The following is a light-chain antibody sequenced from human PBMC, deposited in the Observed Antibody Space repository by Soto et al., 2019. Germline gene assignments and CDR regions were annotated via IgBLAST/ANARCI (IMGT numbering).Light chain of an antibody. J-gene: IGKJ4*01. CDR3: QHYVNCQLT. Sequence: EIVMTQSPATLSVSPWEGATRSCRASHGIGDTLAWYQQKPGQTPRLLIYDTSIRATGVPARFSGSRSGAEFTLTIYSMQSEYFAVYYCQHYVNCQLTGGGGTKVESK. CDR1: HGIGDT. V-gene: IGKV3-15*01. CDR2: DTS.